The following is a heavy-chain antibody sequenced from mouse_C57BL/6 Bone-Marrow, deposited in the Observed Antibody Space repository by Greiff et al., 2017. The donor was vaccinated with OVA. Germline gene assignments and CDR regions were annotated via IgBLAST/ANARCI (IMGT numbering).Heavy chain of an antibody. D-gene: IGHD2-4*01. J-gene: IGHJ2*01. CDR2: IDPSDSYT. CDR3: AREGDYGVYYFDY. V-gene: IGHV1-69*01. CDR1: GYTFTSYW. Sequence: VQLQQPGAELVMPGASVKLSCKASGYTFTSYWMHWVKQRPGQGLEWIGEIDPSDSYTNYNQKFKGKSTLTVDKSSSTAYMQLSSLTSEYSAVYYCAREGDYGVYYFDYWGQGTTLTVSS.